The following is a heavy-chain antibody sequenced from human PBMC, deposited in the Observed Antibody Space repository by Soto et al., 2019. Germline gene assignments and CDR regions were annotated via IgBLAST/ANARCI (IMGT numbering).Heavy chain of an antibody. Sequence: LRLSCAASGFTFSTYAMTWVRQAPGRGLEWASTILNDETPFYTDSVKGRFTISRDNVRGTLYLQMNGLRVEDAALYYCAKDLFPTSGQRFFFDSWGQGSLVTVSS. CDR3: AKDLFPTSGQRFFFDS. CDR2: ILNDETP. V-gene: IGHV3-23*01. CDR1: GFTFSTYA. D-gene: IGHD2-21*01. J-gene: IGHJ4*02.